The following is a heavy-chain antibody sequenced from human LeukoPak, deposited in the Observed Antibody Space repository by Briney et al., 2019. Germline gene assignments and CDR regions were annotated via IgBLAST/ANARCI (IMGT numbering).Heavy chain of an antibody. CDR1: GFKFNTYA. Sequence: PGGSLRLSCAASGFKFNTYAMHWVRQAPGRGLEWAAVMSYDGANKFHADSVKGRFTISRDNSRNILSLQMNSLRPEDTAVYYCARGPRNSSGWDYYHYAMDVWGQGTTVTVSS. V-gene: IGHV3-30-3*01. J-gene: IGHJ6*02. D-gene: IGHD3-22*01. CDR2: MSYDGANK. CDR3: ARGPRNSSGWDYYHYAMDV.